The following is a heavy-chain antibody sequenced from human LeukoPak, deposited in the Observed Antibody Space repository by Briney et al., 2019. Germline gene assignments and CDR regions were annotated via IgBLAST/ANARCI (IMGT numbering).Heavy chain of an antibody. CDR1: GGSISSYY. CDR3: ARHSRGYYYNGMDV. Sequence: PSETLSLTCSVSGGSISSYYWSWIRQPPGKGLEWIGYIHYSGITNYNPSLKSRVTISVDTSKNQFSLNLNSVTAADTAVYYCARHSRGYYYNGMDVWGQGTTVTVSS. J-gene: IGHJ6*02. CDR2: IHYSGIT. V-gene: IGHV4-59*08.